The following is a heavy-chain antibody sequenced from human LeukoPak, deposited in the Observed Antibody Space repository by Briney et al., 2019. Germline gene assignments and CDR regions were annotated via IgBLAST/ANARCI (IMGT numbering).Heavy chain of an antibody. CDR2: ISAYNGNT. Sequence: ASVKVSCKASGYTFTSYGISWVRQAPGQGLEWMGWISAYNGNTNYAQKLQGRVTMTTDTSTSTAYMELRSLRSEDTAVYYCARENGDSWQYYFDYWGQGTLVTVSS. CDR1: GYTFTSYG. V-gene: IGHV1-18*01. D-gene: IGHD4-17*01. J-gene: IGHJ4*02. CDR3: ARENGDSWQYYFDY.